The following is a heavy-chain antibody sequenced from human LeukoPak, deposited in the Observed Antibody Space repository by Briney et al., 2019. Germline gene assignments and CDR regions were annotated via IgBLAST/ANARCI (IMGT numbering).Heavy chain of an antibody. CDR3: AREWYYDFWSGYPGALQFDP. CDR1: GFIFRSYS. CDR2: ISKNSKSI. J-gene: IGHJ5*02. D-gene: IGHD3-3*01. Sequence: GGSLRLSLACSGFIFRSYSLNGVRPAPGKGVGGVSFISKNSKSIYYAYVLKGRFTISRDKAKNSLYLQMNSLRAEDTAVYYCAREWYYDFWSGYPGALQFDPWGQGTLVTVSS. V-gene: IGHV3-48*01.